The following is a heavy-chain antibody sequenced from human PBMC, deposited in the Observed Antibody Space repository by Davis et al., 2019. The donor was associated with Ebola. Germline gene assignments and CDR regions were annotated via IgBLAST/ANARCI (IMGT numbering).Heavy chain of an antibody. CDR3: GKDFYGSGSYIDA. CDR1: GLTFDDYA. Sequence: PGGSLRLSCAPSGLTFDDYAMHWFRQAPGKGLEWVSGINSNSGTSAYADSVKGRFTISRDNAQDSLYLQMNSLRTEDTAFYYCGKDFYGSGSYIDAWGQGTLVTVSS. V-gene: IGHV3-9*01. J-gene: IGHJ5*02. D-gene: IGHD3-10*01. CDR2: INSNSGTS.